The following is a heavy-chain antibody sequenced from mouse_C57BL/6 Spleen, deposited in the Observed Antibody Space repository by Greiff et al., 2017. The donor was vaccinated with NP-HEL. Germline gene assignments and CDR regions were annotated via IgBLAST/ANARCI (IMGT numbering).Heavy chain of an antibody. CDR3: ASGGRGAMDY. CDR1: GYSITSCYY. J-gene: IGHJ4*01. Sequence: VQLKESGPGLVKPSQSLSLTCSVTGYSITSCYYWNWIRQFPGNKLEWMGYISYDGSNNYNPSLKNRISITRDTSKNQFFLKLNSVTTEDTATYYCASGGRGAMDYWGQGTSVTVSS. CDR2: ISYDGSN. D-gene: IGHD3-3*01. V-gene: IGHV3-6*01.